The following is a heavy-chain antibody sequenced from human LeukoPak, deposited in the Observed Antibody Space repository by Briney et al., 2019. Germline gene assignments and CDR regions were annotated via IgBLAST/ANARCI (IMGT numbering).Heavy chain of an antibody. CDR3: ARDNGDDFWSGYYYY. CDR2: IIPIFGTA. J-gene: IGHJ4*02. Sequence: SVKVSCKASGGTFSSYAISWVRQAPGQGLEWMGGIIPIFGTANYAQKFQGRVTITADESTSTAYMELNSLRSEDTAVYYCARDNGDDFWSGYYYYWGQGTLVTVSS. D-gene: IGHD3-3*01. CDR1: GGTFSSYA. V-gene: IGHV1-69*13.